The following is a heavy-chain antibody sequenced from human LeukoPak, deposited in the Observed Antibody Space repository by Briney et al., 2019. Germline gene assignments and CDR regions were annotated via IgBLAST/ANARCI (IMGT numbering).Heavy chain of an antibody. CDR3: AKGAAWQQLANPYYFDY. Sequence: GGSLRVSSAASGFSFCIYTMCSVREDPGEGLECVSAISGSVGSTYYADSVKGGFTISRDNSKNTLYLQMNSLRAEDRAVYYCAKGAAWQQLANPYYFDYWGQGNLVTVSS. J-gene: IGHJ4*02. V-gene: IGHV3-23*01. D-gene: IGHD6-13*01. CDR1: GFSFCIYT. CDR2: ISGSVGST.